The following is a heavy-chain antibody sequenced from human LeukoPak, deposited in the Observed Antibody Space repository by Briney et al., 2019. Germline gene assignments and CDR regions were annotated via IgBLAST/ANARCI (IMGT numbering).Heavy chain of an antibody. CDR3: AREAGRAAAIDY. Sequence: SETLSLTCTVSGDSISGSSYYWGWIRQPPGKGPEWIGSIFYSGSTFYNPSLKSRVTISVDKSKNQFSLKLSSVTAADTAVYYCAREAGRAAAIDYWGQGTLVTVSS. D-gene: IGHD2-2*01. CDR2: IFYSGST. V-gene: IGHV4-39*07. CDR1: GDSISGSSYY. J-gene: IGHJ4*02.